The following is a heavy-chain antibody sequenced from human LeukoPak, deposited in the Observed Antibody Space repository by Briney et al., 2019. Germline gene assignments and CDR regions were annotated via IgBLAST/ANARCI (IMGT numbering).Heavy chain of an antibody. CDR3: ARDSWASSHNYPYYYYGMDV. D-gene: IGHD2-21*01. V-gene: IGHV3-23*01. Sequence: GGSLRLSCAASGFTFKNYAMNWVRQAPGKGLEWVSHLSGSGGITYYADSVKGRFTISRDNSKNTLYLQMSSLRAEDTAVYYCARDSWASSHNYPYYYYGMDVWGQGTTVTVSS. CDR2: LSGSGGIT. CDR1: GFTFKNYA. J-gene: IGHJ6*02.